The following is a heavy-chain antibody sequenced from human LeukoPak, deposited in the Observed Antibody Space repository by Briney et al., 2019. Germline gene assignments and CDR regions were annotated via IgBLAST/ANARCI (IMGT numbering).Heavy chain of an antibody. V-gene: IGHV3-11*01. Sequence: GGSLRLSCAASGFTFSDYYMSWIRQAPGKGLEWVSYISSSGSTIYYADSVKGRFTISRDNAKNSLYLQMTSLRAEDTAVYYCARYSSSLYYYYYMDVWGKGTTVTVSS. CDR3: ARYSSSLYYYYYMDV. CDR2: ISSSGSTI. J-gene: IGHJ6*03. D-gene: IGHD6-6*01. CDR1: GFTFSDYY.